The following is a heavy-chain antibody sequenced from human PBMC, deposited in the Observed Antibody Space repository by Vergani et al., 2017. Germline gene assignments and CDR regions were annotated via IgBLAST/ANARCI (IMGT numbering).Heavy chain of an antibody. CDR1: GFTFSSYS. D-gene: IGHD3-3*01. V-gene: IGHV3-21*01. CDR3: ARVFDYDFWSGYYLYYYYYMDV. CDR2: ISSSSSYI. J-gene: IGHJ6*03. Sequence: EVQLVESGGGLVKPGGSLRLSCAASGFTFSSYSMNWVRQAPGKGLECVSSISSSSSYIYYADSVKGRFTISRDNAKNSLYLQMNSLRAEDTAVYYCARVFDYDFWSGYYLYYYYYMDVWGKXP.